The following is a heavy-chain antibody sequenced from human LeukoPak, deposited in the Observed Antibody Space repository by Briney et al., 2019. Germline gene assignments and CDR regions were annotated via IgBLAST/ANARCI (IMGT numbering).Heavy chain of an antibody. J-gene: IGHJ4*02. Sequence: PSETLSLTCAVYGGSFSGYYWSWIRQPPGKGLEWIGEINHSGSTNYNPSLKSRVTISVDTSKNQFSLKLSSATAADTAVYHCARGRQLDYWGQGTLVTVSS. CDR3: ARGRQLDY. V-gene: IGHV4-34*01. D-gene: IGHD2-2*01. CDR1: GGSFSGYY. CDR2: INHSGST.